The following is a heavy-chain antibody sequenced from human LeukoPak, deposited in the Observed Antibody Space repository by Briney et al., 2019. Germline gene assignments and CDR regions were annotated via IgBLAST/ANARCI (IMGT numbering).Heavy chain of an antibody. D-gene: IGHD5-18*01. V-gene: IGHV3-30*04. CDR2: ISYDGSNK. CDR3: ASRGYSYELDY. J-gene: IGHJ4*02. Sequence: PGGSLRLSCAASGFTFSSYAMHWVRQAPGKGLEWVAVISYDGSNKYYADSVEGRFTISRDNSKNTLYLQMNSLRAEDTAVYYCASRGYSYELDYWGQGTLVTVSS. CDR1: GFTFSSYA.